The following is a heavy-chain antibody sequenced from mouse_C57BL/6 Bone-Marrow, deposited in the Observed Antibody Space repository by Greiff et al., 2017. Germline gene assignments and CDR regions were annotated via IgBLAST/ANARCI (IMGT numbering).Heavy chain of an antibody. CDR3: TRDYYGRGTYAMDY. V-gene: IGHV5-9-1*02. Sequence: EVKLMESGEGLVKPGGSLKLSCAASGFTFSSYAMSWVRQTPEKRLEWVAYLSSGGDYIYYADTVKGRFTISRDNARNTLYLQMSSLKSEDTAMYYCTRDYYGRGTYAMDYWGQGTSVTVSS. J-gene: IGHJ4*01. CDR1: GFTFSSYA. D-gene: IGHD1-1*01. CDR2: LSSGGDYI.